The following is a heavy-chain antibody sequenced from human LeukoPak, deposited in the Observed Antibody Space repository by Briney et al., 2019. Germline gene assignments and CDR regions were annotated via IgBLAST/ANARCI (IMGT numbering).Heavy chain of an antibody. J-gene: IGHJ4*02. Sequence: ASVKVSCRASGYTFTSYGISWVRQAPGQGLEWMGWISAYNGNTNYAQKLQGRVTMTTDTSTSTAYMELRSLRSDDTAVYYCARGMRYYYDSSGYWRYFDYWGQGTLVTVSS. D-gene: IGHD3-22*01. CDR1: GYTFTSYG. CDR2: ISAYNGNT. V-gene: IGHV1-18*01. CDR3: ARGMRYYYDSSGYWRYFDY.